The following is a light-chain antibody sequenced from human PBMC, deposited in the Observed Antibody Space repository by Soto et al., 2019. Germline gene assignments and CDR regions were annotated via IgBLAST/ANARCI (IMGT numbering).Light chain of an antibody. CDR1: QSLSSSY. CDR3: QQYGGSMT. J-gene: IGKJ5*01. Sequence: EIVLTQSPGTLSLSPGDTATLSCRASQSLSSSYLAWYQQRPGQAPRLLIYGASSRATGIPDRFSGSGSGTYFTLTISRLDPEDFAVYYCQQYGGSMTFGQGTRLE. V-gene: IGKV3-20*01. CDR2: GAS.